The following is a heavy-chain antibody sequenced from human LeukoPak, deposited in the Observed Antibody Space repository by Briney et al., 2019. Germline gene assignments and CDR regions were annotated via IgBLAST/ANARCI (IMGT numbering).Heavy chain of an antibody. CDR3: ARGDYGPSRPHYYGMDV. CDR2: ISGSGGST. D-gene: IGHD3-16*01. Sequence: TGGSLRLSCAASGFTFSSYAMSWVRQAPGKGLEWVSAISGSGGSTYYADSVKGRFTISRDNSKNTLYLQMNSLRAEDTAVYYCARGDYGPSRPHYYGMDVWGQGTTVTVSS. J-gene: IGHJ6*02. V-gene: IGHV3-23*01. CDR1: GFTFSSYA.